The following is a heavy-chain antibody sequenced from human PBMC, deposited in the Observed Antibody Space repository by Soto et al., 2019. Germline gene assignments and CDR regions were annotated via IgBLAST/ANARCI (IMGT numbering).Heavy chain of an antibody. CDR1: GFTVSSNY. CDR3: ARDYYYASGSLL. CDR2: IYSGGST. D-gene: IGHD3-10*01. J-gene: IGHJ4*02. V-gene: IGHV3-66*01. Sequence: EVQLVESGGGLVQPGGSLRLSCAASGFTVSSNYMSWVRQAPGKGLEWVSIIYSGGSTNYADSVKGRFTISRDNSKNTLYLQMNSLRVEDTAVYYCARDYYYASGSLLWGQGTLVTVSS.